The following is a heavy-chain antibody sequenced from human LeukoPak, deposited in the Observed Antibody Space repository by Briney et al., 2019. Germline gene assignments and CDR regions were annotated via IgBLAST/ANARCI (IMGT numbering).Heavy chain of an antibody. D-gene: IGHD5-24*01. CDR2: IYSGDST. CDR1: GFTVSSNY. Sequence: GGSLRLSCAASGFTVSSNYMNWVRQAPGKGLEWVSVIYSGDSTNYADSVKGRFTISRDNSKSTLYLQMNSLRAEDTAVYYCAKRDGYRGGANEHWGQGTLVTVSS. V-gene: IGHV3-66*04. J-gene: IGHJ1*01. CDR3: AKRDGYRGGANEH.